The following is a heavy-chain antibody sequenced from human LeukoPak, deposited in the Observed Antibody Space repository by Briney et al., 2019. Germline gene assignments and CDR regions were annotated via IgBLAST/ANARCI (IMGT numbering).Heavy chain of an antibody. CDR3: ARHNIRGVSHWLDP. Sequence: SETLSLTCTVSSGSISSSSYYWAWIRQPPGKGLEWIGIINHSGRTYYKPSLKSRITISVDTPNNQFSLKLSSVTAADTAVYFCARHNIRGVSHWLDPWGQGTQVTVSS. D-gene: IGHD3-10*01. J-gene: IGHJ5*02. CDR1: SGSISSSSYY. CDR2: INHSGRT. V-gene: IGHV4-39*01.